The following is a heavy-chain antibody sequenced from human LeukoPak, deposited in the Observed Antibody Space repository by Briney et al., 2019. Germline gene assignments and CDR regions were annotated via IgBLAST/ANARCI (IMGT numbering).Heavy chain of an antibody. CDR1: GFTFSSYA. D-gene: IGHD3-3*01. Sequence: GGSLRLSCAASGFTFSSYAMHWVRQAPGKGLEWVAVISYDGSNKYYADSVKGRFTISRDNSKNTLYLQMNSLRAEDTAVYYCARDPYYDFWSGYLEYWGQGTLVTVSS. J-gene: IGHJ4*02. V-gene: IGHV3-30-3*01. CDR2: ISYDGSNK. CDR3: ARDPYYDFWSGYLEY.